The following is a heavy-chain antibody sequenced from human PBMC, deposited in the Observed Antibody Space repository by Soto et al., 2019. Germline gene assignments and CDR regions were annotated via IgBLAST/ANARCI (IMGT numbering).Heavy chain of an antibody. D-gene: IGHD3-22*01. CDR2: IYYNGST. CDR1: GGSISVYY. J-gene: IGHJ5*02. Sequence: SETLSLTCTVSGGSISVYYWTWIRQPPGKGLEWIGYIYYNGSTKYNPSLKSRVTISIDPYKNQFSLNLNSVTAADTAMYYCARQGSYDSSGYHFSDNWFDPWGQGTLVTVSS. CDR3: ARQGSYDSSGYHFSDNWFDP. V-gene: IGHV4-59*08.